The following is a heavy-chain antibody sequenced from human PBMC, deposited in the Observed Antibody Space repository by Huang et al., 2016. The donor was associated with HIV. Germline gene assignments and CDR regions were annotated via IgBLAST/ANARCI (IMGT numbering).Heavy chain of an antibody. D-gene: IGHD2-8*02. CDR1: GESVSDYD. CDR2: INHSGGT. J-gene: IGHJ4*02. V-gene: IGHV4-34*02. Sequence: QVQLQQWGARLLRPWETLSLTCAVYGESVSDYDWSWIRQPPGRGLEWIGPINHSGGTNYKASLQSRVSISADTSKNQFSLKLNFVTTADTAIYYCTRGRGLLGPVDSWGRGTLVTVSS. CDR3: TRGRGLLGPVDS.